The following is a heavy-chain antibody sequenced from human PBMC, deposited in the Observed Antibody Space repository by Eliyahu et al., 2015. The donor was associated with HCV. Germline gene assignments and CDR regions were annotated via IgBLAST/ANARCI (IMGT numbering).Heavy chain of an antibody. Sequence: EVQLVESGGGLVQPGRSLRLSCAASGFIXDDXAIHGVRXAPGKGLEWVSGISWNSGSIGYADSVKGRFTISRDNAKKSLHLQMNSLRAEDTALYYCARANYYDVSGYPDYWGQGTLVTVSS. CDR1: GFIXDDXA. CDR3: ARANYYDVSGYPDY. CDR2: ISWNSGSI. D-gene: IGHD3-22*01. J-gene: IGHJ4*02. V-gene: IGHV3-9*01.